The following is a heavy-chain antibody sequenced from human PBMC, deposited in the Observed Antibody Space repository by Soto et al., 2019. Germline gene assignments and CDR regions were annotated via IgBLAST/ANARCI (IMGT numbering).Heavy chain of an antibody. V-gene: IGHV3-30-3*01. D-gene: IGHD3-22*01. CDR2: ISYDGSNK. Sequence: QVQLVESGGGVVQPGRSLRLSCAASGFTFSSYAMHWVRQAPGKGLEWVAVISYDGSNKYYADSVKGRFTISRDNSKNTLYLQMNSLRAEDTAVYYCARNHRPGNEYYYDSSGYYCADYWGQGTLVTVSS. CDR1: GFTFSSYA. CDR3: ARNHRPGNEYYYDSSGYYCADY. J-gene: IGHJ4*02.